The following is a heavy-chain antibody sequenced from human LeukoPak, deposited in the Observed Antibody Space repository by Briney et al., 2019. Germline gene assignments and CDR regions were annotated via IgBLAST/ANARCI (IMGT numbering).Heavy chain of an antibody. CDR1: GFTFSSYG. V-gene: IGHV3-30*18. Sequence: GGSLRLSCAASGFTFSSYGMHWVRQAPGKGLEWVAVISYDGSNKYYADSVKGRFTISRDNSKNTLYLQMNSLRAEDTAIYYCAKDHLFWTVYHPWFPPWGQETLVTVPS. CDR2: ISYDGSNK. D-gene: IGHD3/OR15-3a*01. J-gene: IGHJ5*02. CDR3: AKDHLFWTVYHPWFPP.